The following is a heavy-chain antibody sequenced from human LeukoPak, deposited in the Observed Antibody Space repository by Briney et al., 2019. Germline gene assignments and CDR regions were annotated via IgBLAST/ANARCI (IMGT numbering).Heavy chain of an antibody. CDR1: GFTVSSNY. J-gene: IGHJ4*02. CDR2: IYSGGST. CDR3: ARHSHYYDSSVFSWGPFAY. V-gene: IGHV3-53*01. Sequence: GGSLRLSCAASGFTVSSNYMSWVRQAPGKGLEWVSVIYSGGSTYYADSVKGRFTISRDNSKNTLYLQMTTLRAEDTAVYYCARHSHYYDSSVFSWGPFAYWGQGPLVPVSS. D-gene: IGHD3-22*01.